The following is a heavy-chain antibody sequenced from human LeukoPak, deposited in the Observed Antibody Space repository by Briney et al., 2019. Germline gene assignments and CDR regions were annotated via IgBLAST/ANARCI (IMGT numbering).Heavy chain of an antibody. Sequence: GGSLRLSCAASGFTFNSYAMHWVRQAPGRGLGWGAVISYDGSNKYYADSVKGGFTISRDNSKNTLFLQMNSLRAEDPAVYYCATDGGSYALGYWGQGTLVTVSS. CDR2: ISYDGSNK. J-gene: IGHJ4*02. D-gene: IGHD1-26*01. CDR3: ATDGGSYALGY. CDR1: GFTFNSYA. V-gene: IGHV3-30-3*01.